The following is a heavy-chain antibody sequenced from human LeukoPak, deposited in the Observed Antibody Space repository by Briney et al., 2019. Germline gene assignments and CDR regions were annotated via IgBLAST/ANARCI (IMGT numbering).Heavy chain of an antibody. V-gene: IGHV4-59*01. J-gene: IGHJ5*02. CDR2: VYHSGNT. Sequence: SETLSLTCTVSGGSISNYYWNWIRQPPGKRLEWIGSVYHSGNTNYNPSLGSRVTMSVDTSKNQFSLELNSVTATDTAVYYCARRISGDYGNWLDPWGQGTLVTVSS. CDR1: GGSISNYY. CDR3: ARRISGDYGNWLDP. D-gene: IGHD4-17*01.